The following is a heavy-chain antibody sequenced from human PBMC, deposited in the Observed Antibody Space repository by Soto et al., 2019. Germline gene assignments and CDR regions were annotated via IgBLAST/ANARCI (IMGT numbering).Heavy chain of an antibody. J-gene: IGHJ4*02. CDR2: ISYDGSNK. CDR1: AFTCTTWA. CDR3: ARDPPHSGSYYHLDY. V-gene: IGHV3-30-3*01. D-gene: IGHD1-26*01. Sequence: GPLRPWCAASAFTCTTWAMHCVRQAPGKGLEWVAVISYDGSNKYYADSVKGRFTISRDNSKNTLYLQMNSLRAEDTAAYYCARDPPHSGSYYHLDYWGQGTLVTVSS.